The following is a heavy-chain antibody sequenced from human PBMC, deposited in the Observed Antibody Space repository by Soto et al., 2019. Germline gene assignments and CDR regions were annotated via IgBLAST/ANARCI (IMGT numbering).Heavy chain of an antibody. J-gene: IGHJ6*02. CDR2: ISVSGGST. D-gene: IGHD2-15*01. Sequence: GGSLRLSCAASGFTFSSYAMSWVRQAPGKGLEWVSAISVSGGSTYYAHSVKGRFTNSRDNSKNALYLQMNSLRAEYTALYYCAKYLGYCSCGGCYYQNYYYYGLDVWGQGTTVTVSS. CDR1: GFTFSSYA. CDR3: AKYLGYCSCGGCYYQNYYYYGLDV. V-gene: IGHV3-23*01.